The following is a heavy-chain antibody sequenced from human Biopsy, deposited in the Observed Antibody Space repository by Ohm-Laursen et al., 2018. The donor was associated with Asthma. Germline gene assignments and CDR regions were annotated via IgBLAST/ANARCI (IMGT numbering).Heavy chain of an antibody. V-gene: IGHV1-3*01. CDR2: INAGNGNT. CDR3: ARTYFDFLTGQVHDAFAM. Sequence: ASVKVSCKASGDSFSNYAISWVRQAPGQGLEWMGWINAGNGNTKYSQKFQGRVTITRDTSASTAYMDLSSLRSEDTAVYYCARTYFDFLTGQVHDAFAMWGQGTMVTVSS. CDR1: GDSFSNYA. D-gene: IGHD3-9*01. J-gene: IGHJ3*02.